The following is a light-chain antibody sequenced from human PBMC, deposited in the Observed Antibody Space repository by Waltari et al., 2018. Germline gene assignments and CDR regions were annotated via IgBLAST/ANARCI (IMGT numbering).Light chain of an antibody. V-gene: IGLV1-40*01. Sequence: QSVLTQPHSVSGAPGQRVTIACPGSSSNIGAGYDVHGYQQLPGTAPKLLIYGNSNRPSGVPDRFSGSKSGTSASLAITGLQAEDEADYYCQSYDSSLSGYVFGTGTKVTVL. CDR2: GNS. CDR1: SSNIGAGYD. J-gene: IGLJ1*01. CDR3: QSYDSSLSGYV.